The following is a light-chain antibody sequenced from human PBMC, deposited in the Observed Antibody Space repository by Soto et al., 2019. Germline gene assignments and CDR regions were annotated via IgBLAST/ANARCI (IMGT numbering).Light chain of an antibody. CDR2: TSG. J-gene: IGKJ2*01. V-gene: IGKV1-39*01. Sequence: DIHMTQSPSSLSASVGDRITVTCRASQRITTYVNWYQLKPGEAPKLLISTSGTLQRGVPSRFSGSGSGTDFTLTITGLQPADFATYFCQQTYSTPYTFGQGTKLEIK. CDR3: QQTYSTPYT. CDR1: QRITTY.